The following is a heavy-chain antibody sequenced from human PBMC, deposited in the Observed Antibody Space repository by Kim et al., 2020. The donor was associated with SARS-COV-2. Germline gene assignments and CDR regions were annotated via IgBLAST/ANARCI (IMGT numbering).Heavy chain of an antibody. Sequence: ASVKVSCKVSGYTLTELSMHWVRQAPGKGLEWMGGFDPEDGETIYAQKFQGRVTMTEDTSTDTAYMELSSLRSEDTAVYYCATGADYDILTGRWGQGTLVTVSS. CDR2: FDPEDGET. V-gene: IGHV1-24*01. J-gene: IGHJ4*02. CDR3: ATGADYDILTGR. D-gene: IGHD3-9*01. CDR1: GYTLTELS.